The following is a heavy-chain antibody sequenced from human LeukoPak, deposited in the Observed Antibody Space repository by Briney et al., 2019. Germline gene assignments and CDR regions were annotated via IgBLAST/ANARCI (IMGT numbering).Heavy chain of an antibody. CDR3: AKLGTYFYFDF. CDR2: ISGIGSDT. D-gene: IGHD7-27*01. Sequence: GGSLRLSCAASGFNFSPYGMSWIRQAPGKGLEWVAGISGIGSDTYYADSVKGRFTISRDNFKNTVDLQMNSLRADDTAVYYCAKLGTYFYFDFWGRGTLVTVSS. J-gene: IGHJ2*01. CDR1: GFNFSPYG. V-gene: IGHV3-23*01.